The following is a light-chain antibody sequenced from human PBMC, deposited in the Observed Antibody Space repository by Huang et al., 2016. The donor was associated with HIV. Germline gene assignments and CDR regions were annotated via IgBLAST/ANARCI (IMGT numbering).Light chain of an antibody. V-gene: IGKV3-15*01. Sequence: ETVMTQSPVTLSVSPGDRASLSCRSSQIVSSHLAWYQQKPGQAPRLLIYAASTRATGVPDRFRGSGAGTEFTLTISTLQSEDSAVYYCQQYNDFRSTFGPGTRVEIK. CDR2: AAS. CDR1: QIVSSH. J-gene: IGKJ3*01. CDR3: QQYNDFRST.